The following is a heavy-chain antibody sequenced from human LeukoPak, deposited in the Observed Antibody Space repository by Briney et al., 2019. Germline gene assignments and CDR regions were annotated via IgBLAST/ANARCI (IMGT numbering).Heavy chain of an antibody. Sequence: GGSLRLSCAASGFTFSNYWMGWVRQAPGKGLEWVGRTRNKANSYTTEYAASVKGRFTISRDDSKNSLYLQMNSLKTEDTAVYYCAREERSGSVIQHWGQGTLVTVSS. D-gene: IGHD1-26*01. V-gene: IGHV3-72*01. CDR3: AREERSGSVIQH. J-gene: IGHJ1*01. CDR1: GFTFSNYW. CDR2: TRNKANSYTT.